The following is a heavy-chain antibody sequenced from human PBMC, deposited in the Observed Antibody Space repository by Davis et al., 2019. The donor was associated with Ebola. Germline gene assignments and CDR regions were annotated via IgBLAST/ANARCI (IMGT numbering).Heavy chain of an antibody. Sequence: SETLSLTCTVSGGSVGGGDYFWSWIRQPPGKGLEWLGYIYFTGSTTYSPSLRSRVSISLDTSKNQFSLKLPSVTAADTAIYYCARAGLFKSGWPFDYWGQGTLVTVSS. V-gene: IGHV4-61*08. J-gene: IGHJ4*02. CDR1: GGSVGGGDYF. CDR3: ARAGLFKSGWPFDY. D-gene: IGHD6-19*01. CDR2: IYFTGST.